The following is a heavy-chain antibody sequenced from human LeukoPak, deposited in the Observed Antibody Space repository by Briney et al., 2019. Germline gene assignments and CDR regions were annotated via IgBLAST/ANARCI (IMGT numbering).Heavy chain of an antibody. Sequence: SVKGRFTISRDNPKNSVYLQMNSLRAEDTAVYYCARIGGSYPDCWGQGTLVTVSS. CDR3: ARIGGSYPDC. J-gene: IGHJ4*03. D-gene: IGHD1-26*01. V-gene: IGHV3-21*01.